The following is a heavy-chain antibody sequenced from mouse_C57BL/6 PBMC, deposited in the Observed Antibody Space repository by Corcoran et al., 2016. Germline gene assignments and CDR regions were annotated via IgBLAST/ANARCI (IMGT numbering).Heavy chain of an antibody. CDR1: GYTFTSYG. CDR2: IYPRSGNT. V-gene: IGHV1-81*01. J-gene: IGHJ2*01. Sequence: QVQLQQSGAELARPGASVKLSCKASGYTFTSYGISWVKQRTGQGLEWIGEIYPRSGNTYYNEKFKGKATLTADKSSSTAYMELRSLTSEDSAVYFCSSTVPYYSNYDYLGQGTTLTVS. D-gene: IGHD2-5*01. CDR3: SSTVPYYSNYDY.